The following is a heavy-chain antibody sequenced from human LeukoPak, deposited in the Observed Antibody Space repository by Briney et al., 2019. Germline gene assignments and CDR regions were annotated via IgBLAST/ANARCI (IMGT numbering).Heavy chain of an antibody. Sequence: ASVKVSCKASGGTFSSSAISWVRQAPGQGLEWMGIINPSGGTTSYAQKFQGRVAMTRDTSTSTVYMELSSLRSEDTALYYCARRLGYCSSTSCYGIDYWGQGTLVTVSS. CDR1: GGTFSSSA. D-gene: IGHD2-2*01. V-gene: IGHV1-46*01. CDR3: ARRLGYCSSTSCYGIDY. J-gene: IGHJ4*02. CDR2: INPSGGTT.